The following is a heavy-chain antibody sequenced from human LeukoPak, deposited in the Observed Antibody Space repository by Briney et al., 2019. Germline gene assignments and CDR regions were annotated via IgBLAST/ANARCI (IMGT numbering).Heavy chain of an antibody. Sequence: SETLSLTCTVSGGSISSYYWSWIRQPPGKGLEWIGYIYYSGSTNCNPSLKSRVTISVDTSKNQFSLKLSSVTAADTAVYYCARITKYYYYYMDVWGKGTTVTVSS. CDR3: ARITKYYYYYMDV. D-gene: IGHD1-1*01. V-gene: IGHV4-59*12. J-gene: IGHJ6*03. CDR2: IYYSGST. CDR1: GGSISSYY.